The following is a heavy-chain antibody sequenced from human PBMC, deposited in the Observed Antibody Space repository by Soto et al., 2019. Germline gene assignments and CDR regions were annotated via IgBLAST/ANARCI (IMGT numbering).Heavy chain of an antibody. Sequence: EVQLVESGGGLVQPGGSLRLSCAVSGFTFSDHSMDWVRQAPGKGLEWVGRSRSKVNSYTTEYAPSVKGRSTFSRDDSKNSLYLQMTTLQTEDTAVYSFASCDTTNTDYGSYFDYWGQGTLVTVSS. V-gene: IGHV3-72*01. D-gene: IGHD4-17*01. J-gene: IGHJ4*02. CDR1: GFTFSDHS. CDR3: ASCDTTNTDYGSYFDY. CDR2: SRSKVNSYTT.